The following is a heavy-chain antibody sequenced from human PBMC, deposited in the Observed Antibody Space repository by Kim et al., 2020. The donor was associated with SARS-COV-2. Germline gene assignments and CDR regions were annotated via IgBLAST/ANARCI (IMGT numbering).Heavy chain of an antibody. CDR3: ARDRGRGSGDFWSGDGAYFDY. D-gene: IGHD3-3*01. CDR1: GFTFSSYG. CDR2: IWYDGSNK. J-gene: IGHJ4*02. V-gene: IGHV3-33*01. Sequence: GGSLRLSCAASGFTFSSYGMHWVRQAPGKGLEWVAVIWYDGSNKYYADSVKGRFTISRDNSKNTLYLQMNSLRAEDTAVYYCARDRGRGSGDFWSGDGAYFDYWGQGTLVTVSS.